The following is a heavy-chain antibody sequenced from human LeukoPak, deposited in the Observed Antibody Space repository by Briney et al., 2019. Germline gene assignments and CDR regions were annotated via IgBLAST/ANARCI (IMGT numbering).Heavy chain of an antibody. J-gene: IGHJ4*02. CDR1: GFTFSSYN. D-gene: IGHD3-22*01. CDR2: ISSSSSYR. CDR3: ARDSSGSAGGYYFDY. Sequence: PGGSLRLSCAAPGFTFSSYNMNWVRQAPGKGLEWVSSISSSSSYRYYADSLKGRFTISRDNAKNSLYLQMNSLRVEDTAVYYCARDSSGSAGGYYFDYWGQGTLVTVSS. V-gene: IGHV3-21*01.